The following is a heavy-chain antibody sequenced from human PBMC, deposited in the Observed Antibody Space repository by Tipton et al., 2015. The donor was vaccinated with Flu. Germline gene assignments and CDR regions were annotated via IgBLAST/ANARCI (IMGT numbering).Heavy chain of an antibody. CDR1: GGSITTSGYF. Sequence: TLSLTCTVSGGSITTSGYFWSWLRQPPGKGLEWIGSLYYSGGAHHNPSLTSRVAISGDTSNNHFSLKLTNVTAADTAVYYCARVSPGVESWFDPWGQGTLVTVSS. V-gene: IGHV4-39*07. CDR2: LYYSGGA. D-gene: IGHD3-3*01. J-gene: IGHJ5*02. CDR3: ARVSPGVESWFDP.